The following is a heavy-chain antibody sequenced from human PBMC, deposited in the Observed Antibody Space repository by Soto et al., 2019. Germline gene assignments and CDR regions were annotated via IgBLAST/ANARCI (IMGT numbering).Heavy chain of an antibody. Sequence: GGSLRLSCAASGVTFSSYGMHWVRQAPGKGLEWVAVIWYDGSNKYYADSVKGRFTISRDNSKNTLYLQMNSLRAEDTAVYYCARDGGEDSSGYYPLYYYYYGMDVWGQGTTVTV. V-gene: IGHV3-33*01. CDR1: GVTFSSYG. CDR3: ARDGGEDSSGYYPLYYYYYGMDV. CDR2: IWYDGSNK. J-gene: IGHJ6*02. D-gene: IGHD3-22*01.